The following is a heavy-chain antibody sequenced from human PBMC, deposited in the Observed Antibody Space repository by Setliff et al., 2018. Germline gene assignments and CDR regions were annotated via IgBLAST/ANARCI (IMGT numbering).Heavy chain of an antibody. D-gene: IGHD2-15*01. CDR3: VKDRYCSDASCSPDYFDY. V-gene: IGHV3-11*01. Sequence: PGGSLRLSCAASGFTFSDYYMSWIRQAPGKGLEWVSYIGSSGSTIYYADPVKGRFTISRDNSKNTLYLQMNSLRAEDTAVYYCVKDRYCSDASCSPDYFDYWGQGTLVTVSS. CDR1: GFTFSDYY. CDR2: IGSSGSTI. J-gene: IGHJ4*02.